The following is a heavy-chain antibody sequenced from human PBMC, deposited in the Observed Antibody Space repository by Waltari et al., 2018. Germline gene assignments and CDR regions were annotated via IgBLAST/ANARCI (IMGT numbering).Heavy chain of an antibody. J-gene: IGHJ5*02. CDR3: AGEGHCSRTACYSFDH. D-gene: IGHD2-2*01. Sequence: QVQLQESGPGLVKPSEPLSLTCAVSGLSIRRGYYWGWIRQPPGKGLQWIGSIYHSGGTYDNPSLKTRVTISVDTSRNQFSLRLSSVTAADTAVYYCAGEGHCSRTACYSFDHWGQGALVTVSS. CDR1: GLSIRRGYY. CDR2: IYHSGGT. V-gene: IGHV4-38-2*02.